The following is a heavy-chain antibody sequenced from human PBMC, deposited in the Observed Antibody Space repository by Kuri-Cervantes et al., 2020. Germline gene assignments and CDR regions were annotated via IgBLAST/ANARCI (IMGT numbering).Heavy chain of an antibody. D-gene: IGHD3-22*01. Sequence: SETLSLTCTVSGGSISSSSYYWGWIRQPPGKGLEWIGSIYYSGSTYYNPSLKSRVTISVDTSKNQFSLKLSSVTAADTAVYYCAREPYYYDSSGYPRPYFDYWGQGTLVTVSS. V-gene: IGHV4-39*02. CDR1: GGSISSSSYY. J-gene: IGHJ4*02. CDR2: IYYSGST. CDR3: AREPYYYDSSGYPRPYFDY.